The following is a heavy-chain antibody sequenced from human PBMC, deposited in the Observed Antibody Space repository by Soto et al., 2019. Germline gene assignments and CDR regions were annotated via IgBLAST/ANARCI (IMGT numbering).Heavy chain of an antibody. Sequence: ASVKVSCKASGYTFTSYAMHWVRQAPGQRLEWMGWINAGNGNTKYSQKFQGRVTITRDTSASTAYMELSSLRSEDTAVYFCARIRLLWFAELAYWGQGTVVTVSS. CDR3: ARIRLLWFAELAY. V-gene: IGHV1-3*01. J-gene: IGHJ4*02. D-gene: IGHD3-10*01. CDR1: GYTFTSYA. CDR2: INAGNGNT.